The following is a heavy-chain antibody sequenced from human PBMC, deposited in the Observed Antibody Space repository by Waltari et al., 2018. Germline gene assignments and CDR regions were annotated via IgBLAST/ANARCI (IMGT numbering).Heavy chain of an antibody. CDR1: GGSIGSHY. V-gene: IGHV4-59*11. J-gene: IGHJ6*02. Sequence: QVQLQESGPGLVKPSETLSLTCTVSGGSIGSHYWSWIRQPPGKGLEWIGYIYYSGSTNYNPSLKSRVTISVDTSKNQFSLKLSSVTAADTAVYYCARAPYSSSWYSYYYGMDVWGQGTTVTVSS. CDR2: IYYSGST. CDR3: ARAPYSSSWYSYYYGMDV. D-gene: IGHD6-13*01.